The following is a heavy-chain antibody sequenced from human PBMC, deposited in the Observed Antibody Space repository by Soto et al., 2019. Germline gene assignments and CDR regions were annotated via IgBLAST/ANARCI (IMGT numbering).Heavy chain of an antibody. CDR2: INHSGST. Sequence: QVQLQQWGAGLLKPSETLSLTCAVYGGSFSGYYWSWIRQPPGKGLEWIGEINHSGSTNYNPSLKSRVTISVDTSKNQFSLKLSSVTAADTAVYYCAATTLYYYGSGLRSHYYMDVWGKGTTVTVSS. V-gene: IGHV4-34*01. CDR3: AATTLYYYGSGLRSHYYMDV. D-gene: IGHD3-10*01. J-gene: IGHJ6*03. CDR1: GGSFSGYY.